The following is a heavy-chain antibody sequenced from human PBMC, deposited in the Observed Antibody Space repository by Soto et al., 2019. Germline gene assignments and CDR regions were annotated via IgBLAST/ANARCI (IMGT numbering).Heavy chain of an antibody. Sequence: QVQLQESGPGLVKPSETLSLTCTVSGGSISSYYWSWIRQPPGKGLEWIGYIYYSGSTNYNPSLKSRVTISVDTSKNQFSLKLSSVTAADTAVYYCARRVVVPAAMRVDWFDPWGQGTLVTVSS. V-gene: IGHV4-59*08. CDR3: ARRVVVPAAMRVDWFDP. CDR1: GGSISSYY. CDR2: IYYSGST. J-gene: IGHJ5*02. D-gene: IGHD2-2*01.